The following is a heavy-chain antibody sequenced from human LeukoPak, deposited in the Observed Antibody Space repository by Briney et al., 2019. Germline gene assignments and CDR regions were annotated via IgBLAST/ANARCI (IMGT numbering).Heavy chain of an antibody. D-gene: IGHD6-19*01. V-gene: IGHV1-8*01. CDR2: MNPNSGNT. J-gene: IGHJ4*02. CDR3: ASFDIAVAGTLDY. CDR1: GYTFTSYD. Sequence: ASVKVSCKASGYTFTSYDINWVRQATRQGLEWMGWMNPNSGNTGYAQKFQGRVTMTRNTSISTAYMELSSLRSEDTAVYYCASFDIAVAGTLDYWGQGTLVTVSS.